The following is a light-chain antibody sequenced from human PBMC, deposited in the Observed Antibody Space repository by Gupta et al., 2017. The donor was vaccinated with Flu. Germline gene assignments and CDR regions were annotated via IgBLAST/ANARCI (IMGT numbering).Light chain of an antibody. CDR3: SSVRSSHIDV. CDR2: DVT. J-gene: IGLJ1*01. Sequence: SISISCTGTSSDVGVYNYISWYQQHPGKAPKLMIYDVTKRPSGVSSRFSGSKSGNTASLTISVLQAEDEADYYCSSVRSSHIDVFGSGTKVTVL. CDR1: SSDVGVYNY. V-gene: IGLV2-14*03.